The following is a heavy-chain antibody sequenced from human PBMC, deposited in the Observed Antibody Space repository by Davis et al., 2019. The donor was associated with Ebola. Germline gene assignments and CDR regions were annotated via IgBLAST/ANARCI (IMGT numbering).Heavy chain of an antibody. D-gene: IGHD3-10*01. CDR2: ISGSGGST. CDR3: ASGLGLGIQLYGELGY. Sequence: PGGSLRLSCAASGFTFSSYAMRWVRQAPGKGLEWVSAISGSGGSTYYADSVKGRFIISRDSSENTLFLQMNSLTAEDTAVYYCASGLGLGIQLYGELGYWGQGSLVIVSS. J-gene: IGHJ4*02. V-gene: IGHV3-23*01. CDR1: GFTFSSYA.